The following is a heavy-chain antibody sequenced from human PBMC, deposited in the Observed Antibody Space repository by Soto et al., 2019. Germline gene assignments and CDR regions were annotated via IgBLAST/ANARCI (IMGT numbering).Heavy chain of an antibody. Sequence: LXXSCAASGFTFSSYAMSWVRQAAGKGLEWVSGISGSADSTYYADSVKGRFTISRDNSKNTLYLQMNSLRAEDTAVYYCAKDDGVTTSGYSFDYWGQGTLVTVYS. D-gene: IGHD4-17*01. CDR2: ISGSADST. V-gene: IGHV3-23*01. J-gene: IGHJ4*02. CDR1: GFTFSSYA. CDR3: AKDDGVTTSGYSFDY.